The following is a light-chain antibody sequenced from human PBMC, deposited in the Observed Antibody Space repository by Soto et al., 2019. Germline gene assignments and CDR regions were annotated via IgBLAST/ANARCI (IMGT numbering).Light chain of an antibody. J-gene: IGLJ2*01. CDR1: SSNIGARYD. CDR3: QSYDSSLSGSV. V-gene: IGLV1-40*01. Sequence: SVLTQPPSVSGAPGQRVTISCTGSSSNIGARYDVHWYQHLPGTAPKLLIYDNSNRPSGVPDRFSGSKSATSASLAITGLQAEDEADYYCQSYDSSLSGSVFGGGTKLTVL. CDR2: DNS.